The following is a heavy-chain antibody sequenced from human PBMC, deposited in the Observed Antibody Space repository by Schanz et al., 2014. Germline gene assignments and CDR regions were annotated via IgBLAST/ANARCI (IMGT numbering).Heavy chain of an antibody. CDR2: IYTSGST. D-gene: IGHD3-3*01. J-gene: IGHJ5*02. V-gene: IGHV4-4*07. CDR1: GGSISSFY. CDR3: ARDRGYDFSFDP. Sequence: QVQLQESGPGLVKSSETLSLTCTVSGGSISSFYWGWIRQPAGKGLEWIGRIYTSGSTNYNPSLKSRVPMSLDPSKNHFSLKLSSVTAADTAVYYCARDRGYDFSFDPWGQGTLVTVSS.